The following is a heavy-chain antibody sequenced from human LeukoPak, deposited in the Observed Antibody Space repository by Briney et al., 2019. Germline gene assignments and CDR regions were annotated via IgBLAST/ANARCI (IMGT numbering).Heavy chain of an antibody. CDR1: GGSISDYH. Sequence: SETLSLTCTVSGGSISDYHWSWIRQPPGKGLEWIGYIYYSGSTNYNPSLKSRSTISLDTSKNQFSLKLNSVTAADTAVYYCAGAVTSLDAFNLWGQGTMVTVSS. CDR2: IYYSGST. J-gene: IGHJ3*01. V-gene: IGHV4-59*01. D-gene: IGHD5-18*01. CDR3: AGAVTSLDAFNL.